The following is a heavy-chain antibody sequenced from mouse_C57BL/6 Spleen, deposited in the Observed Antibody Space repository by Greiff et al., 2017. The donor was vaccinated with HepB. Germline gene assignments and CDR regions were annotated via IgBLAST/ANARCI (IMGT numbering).Heavy chain of an antibody. D-gene: IGHD3-2*02. CDR1: GFNIKDYY. V-gene: IGHV14-2*01. CDR3: ARVGTAQAPDY. CDR2: IDPEDGET. J-gene: IGHJ2*01. Sequence: VQLQQSGAELVKPGAPVKSSSTVSGFNIKDYYMPWGKQRTEQGLGWIGRIDPEDGETKYAPKFQGKATITADTSSNTAYLQLSSLTSEDTAVYYCARVGTAQAPDYWSQGTTRTVSS.